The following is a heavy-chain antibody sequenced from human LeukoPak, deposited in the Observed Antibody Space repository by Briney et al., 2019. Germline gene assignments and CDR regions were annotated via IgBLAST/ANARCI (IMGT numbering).Heavy chain of an antibody. CDR1: GFTFSSYE. CDR2: ISSDGSTI. Sequence: GGSLRLSCAASGFTFSSYEMNWVRQAPGKGLGWVSYISSDGSTIYYADSVRGRYTISRDNAKNSLYLQINSLRAEDTAIYYCARRAVAGAVAGYWGQGTLVTVSS. V-gene: IGHV3-48*03. J-gene: IGHJ4*02. CDR3: ARRAVAGAVAGY. D-gene: IGHD6-19*01.